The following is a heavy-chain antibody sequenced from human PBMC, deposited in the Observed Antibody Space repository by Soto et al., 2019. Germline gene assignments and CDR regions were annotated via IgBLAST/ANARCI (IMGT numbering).Heavy chain of an antibody. CDR1: GGSFSGYY. V-gene: IGHV4-34*01. J-gene: IGHJ4*02. D-gene: IGHD5-12*01. CDR3: ARAYGGYADY. Sequence: SDTLSLTCAVYGGSFSGYYWSWIRQPPGKGLEWIGEINHSGSTNYNPSLKSRVTISVDTSKNQFSLKLSSVTAADTAVYYCARAYGGYADYWRQGALDPVSS. CDR2: INHSGST.